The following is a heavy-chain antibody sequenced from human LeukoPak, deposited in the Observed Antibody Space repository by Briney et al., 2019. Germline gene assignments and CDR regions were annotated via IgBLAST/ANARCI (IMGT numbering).Heavy chain of an antibody. CDR2: IIPIFGTA. CDR3: ARLLADSSCYYHHDAFDI. CDR1: GGTFISYA. V-gene: IGHV1-69*06. Sequence: GASVKVSCKASGGTFISYAMSWVRQAPGQGLEWMGGIIPIFGTANYAQKFQGRVTITSDKSTSTAYMELSSLRSEDTAVYYCARLLADSSCYYHHDAFDIWGQGTMVSVSS. J-gene: IGHJ3*02. D-gene: IGHD3-22*01.